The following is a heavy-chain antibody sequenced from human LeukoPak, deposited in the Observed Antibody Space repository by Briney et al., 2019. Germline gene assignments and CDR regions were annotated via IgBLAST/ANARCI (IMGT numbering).Heavy chain of an antibody. V-gene: IGHV3-11*01. Sequence: SGGSLRLSCTASGFIFNDYYMSWIRQTPGKGLEWLSYISRTGNTIYYRDSVKGRFTISRDNANNQLHLQMDNLRAEDTAVYFCARDLGSSTVTTAFDYWGQGTLVTVSS. CDR3: ARDLGSSTVTTAFDY. J-gene: IGHJ4*02. D-gene: IGHD4-17*01. CDR1: GFIFNDYY. CDR2: ISRTGNTI.